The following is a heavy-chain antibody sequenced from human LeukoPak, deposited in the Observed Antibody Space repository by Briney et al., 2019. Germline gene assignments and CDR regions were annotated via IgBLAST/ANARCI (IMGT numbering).Heavy chain of an antibody. CDR2: MYYSGGT. V-gene: IGHV4-59*01. CDR3: TRRCKDAYTLYCFDY. CDR1: GASISSYY. J-gene: IGHJ4*02. D-gene: IGHD5-24*01. Sequence: PSETLSLTCTVSGASISSYYWNWIRQPPGKGLEWIGHMYYSGGTNYNPSLKSRVTISVDTSKNQFSLKLSSVTAADTAVYYCTRRCKDAYTLYCFDYWGQGTLVTVSS.